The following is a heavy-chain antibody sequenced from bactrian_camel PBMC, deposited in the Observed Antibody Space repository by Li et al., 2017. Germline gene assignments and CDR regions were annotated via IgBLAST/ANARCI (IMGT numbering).Heavy chain of an antibody. CDR1: GSRYNRYC. CDR3: AEGRGSRGEHCYSLNY. V-gene: IGHV3S67*01. Sequence: VQLVESGGDPVQTGGSLRLSCEISGSRYNRYCMGWFRERQGNEREGVAATDADGSRHYADSLKGRFTISQDSARNTAYLQMNNLQPEDTATYYCAEGRGSRGEHCYSLNYWGQGTQVTVS. J-gene: IGHJ4*01. CDR2: TDADGSR. D-gene: IGHD6*01.